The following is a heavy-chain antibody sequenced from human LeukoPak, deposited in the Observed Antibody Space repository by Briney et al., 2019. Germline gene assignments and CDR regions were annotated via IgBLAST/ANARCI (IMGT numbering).Heavy chain of an antibody. CDR2: ISYDGSNK. D-gene: IGHD6-13*01. Sequence: GGSLRLSCAASGFTFSSYAMHWVRQAPGKGLEWVAVISYDGSNKYYADSVKGRFTISRDNSKNTLYLQMNSLRAEDTAVYYCARVNLPYSSSWHYYYYGMDVWGQGTTVTVSS. J-gene: IGHJ6*02. V-gene: IGHV3-30-3*01. CDR3: ARVNLPYSSSWHYYYYGMDV. CDR1: GFTFSSYA.